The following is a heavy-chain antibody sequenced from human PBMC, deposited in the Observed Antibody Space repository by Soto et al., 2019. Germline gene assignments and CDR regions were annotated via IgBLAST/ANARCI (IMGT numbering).Heavy chain of an antibody. Sequence: GGSLRLSCVASGFTFNKHALAWVRQAPGKGLEWVSAISGSGSSTYDSDSVKGRFTISRDNSNNTLYLQMNSLRAEDTAIYYCARTPGVITVISAFDHSGQGTPVTVYS. CDR2: ISGSGSST. CDR1: GFTFNKHA. V-gene: IGHV3-23*01. D-gene: IGHD3-22*01. CDR3: ARTPGVITVISAFDH. J-gene: IGHJ4*02.